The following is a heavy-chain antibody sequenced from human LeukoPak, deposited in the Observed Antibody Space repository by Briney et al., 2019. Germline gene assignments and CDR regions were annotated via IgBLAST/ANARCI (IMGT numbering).Heavy chain of an antibody. CDR1: GFTFDDYA. Sequence: GGSLRLSCAASGFTFDDYAMHWVRQAPGRGLEWVSGITWESGSIGYADSVKGRFTISRDNAKNSLYLQMNSLRAEDTALYYCAKEEHRYTYGPGGFDIWGRGTMVTVSS. J-gene: IGHJ3*02. D-gene: IGHD5-18*01. V-gene: IGHV3-9*01. CDR3: AKEEHRYTYGPGGFDI. CDR2: ITWESGSI.